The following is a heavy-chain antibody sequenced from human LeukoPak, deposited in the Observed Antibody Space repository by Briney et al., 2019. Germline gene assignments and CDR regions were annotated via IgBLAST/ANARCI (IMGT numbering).Heavy chain of an antibody. CDR1: GGSISSYY. D-gene: IGHD1/OR15-1a*01. J-gene: IGHJ5*02. Sequence: SETLSLTCTVSGGSISSYYWSWIRQPPGKGLEWIGYIYYSGSTNYNPSLKSRVTISVDTSRNHFSLKLTSVTAADTAVYYCARRGNWNINWFDPWGQGTLVTVSS. V-gene: IGHV4-59*12. CDR2: IYYSGST. CDR3: ARRGNWNINWFDP.